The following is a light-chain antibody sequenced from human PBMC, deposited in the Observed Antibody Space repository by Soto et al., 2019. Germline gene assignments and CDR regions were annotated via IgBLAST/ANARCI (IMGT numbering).Light chain of an antibody. J-gene: IGLJ2*01. CDR3: SSYTSSSTLVL. V-gene: IGLV2-14*01. Sequence: QSVLTQPASVSGSPGQSITISCTGTSSDVGGYNSVSWYQKHPGKAPKLMIYEVRNRPSGVSNRFSASKSGNTASLTISGLQAEDEADYYCSSYTSSSTLVLFGGGTKLTV. CDR2: EVR. CDR1: SSDVGGYNS.